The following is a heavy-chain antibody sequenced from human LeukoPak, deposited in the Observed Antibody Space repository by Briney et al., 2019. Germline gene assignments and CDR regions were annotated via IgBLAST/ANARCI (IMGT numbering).Heavy chain of an antibody. V-gene: IGHV4-61*01. CDR2: IYYSGST. J-gene: IGHJ4*02. Sequence: PSETLSLTCTVSGGSVSSGSYYWSWIRQPPGKGLEWIGYIYYSGSTNYNPSLESRVTISVDTSKNQFSLKLSSVTAADTAVYYCAREPFRVYYFDYWGQGTLVTVSS. CDR3: AREPFRVYYFDY. D-gene: IGHD2/OR15-2a*01. CDR1: GGSVSSGSYY.